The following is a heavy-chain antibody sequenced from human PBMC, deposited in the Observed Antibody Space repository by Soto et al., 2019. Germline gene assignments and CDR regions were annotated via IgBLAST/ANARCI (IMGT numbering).Heavy chain of an antibody. CDR1: GLAFRTFC. CDR3: AKGLSDEARFEY. Sequence: XGSLIVYCAGSGLAFRTFCMSLVLQAPGKGLEWVSAISASSGVTYYADSVRVRLSISRDNSKNMLFLQMISLRGEETAVYDCAKGLSDEARFEYWGQGILV. CDR2: ISASSGVT. J-gene: IGHJ4*02. V-gene: IGHV3-23*01.